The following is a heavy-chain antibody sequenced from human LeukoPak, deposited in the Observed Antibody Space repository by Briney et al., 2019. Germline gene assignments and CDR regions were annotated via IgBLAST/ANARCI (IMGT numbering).Heavy chain of an antibody. J-gene: IGHJ3*02. CDR1: GGSISSYY. D-gene: IGHD2-21*01. CDR3: ARDLLGAFDI. CDR2: IYCSGST. V-gene: IGHV4-59*01. Sequence: SETLSLTCTVSGGSISSYYWSWIRQPPGKGLEWIGYIYCSGSTNYNPSLKRRVTISVDTSKNQFSLKLSSVTAADTAVYYCARDLLGAFDIWGQGTMVTVSS.